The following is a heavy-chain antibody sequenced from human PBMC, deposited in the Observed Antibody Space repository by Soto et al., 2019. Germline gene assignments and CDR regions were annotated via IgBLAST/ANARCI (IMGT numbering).Heavy chain of an antibody. CDR1: GFSLSTSGVG. V-gene: IGHV2-5*02. D-gene: IGHD3-9*01. CDR2: IYWDDDK. CDR3: AHSKTTYYDILTGPSQNWFDP. Sequence: QITLKESGPTLVKPTQTLTLTCTFSGFSLSTSGVGVGWIRQPPGKALEWLALIYWDDDKRYSPSLKSRLTITKDTYKNQVVLTMTNMDPVYTATYYCAHSKTTYYDILTGPSQNWFDPWGQGTLVTVSS. J-gene: IGHJ5*02.